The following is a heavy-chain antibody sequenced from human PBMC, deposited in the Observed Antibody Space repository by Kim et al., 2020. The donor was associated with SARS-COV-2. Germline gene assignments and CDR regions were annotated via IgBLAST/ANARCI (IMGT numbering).Heavy chain of an antibody. J-gene: IGHJ4*02. CDR3: ARDPGGSHTKENY. Sequence: GGSLRLSCAASGFTFSSYSMNWVRQAPGKGLEWVSSISSSSSYIYYADSVKGRFTISRDNAKNSLYLQMNSLRAEDTAVYYCARDPGGSHTKENYWGQGTLVTVSS. V-gene: IGHV3-21*01. CDR1: GFTFSSYS. CDR2: ISSSSSYI. D-gene: IGHD3-16*01.